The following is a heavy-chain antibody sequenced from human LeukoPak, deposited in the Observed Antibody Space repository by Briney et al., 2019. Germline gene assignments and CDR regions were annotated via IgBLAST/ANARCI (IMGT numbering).Heavy chain of an antibody. J-gene: IGHJ5*02. CDR1: GYTFTSYG. CDR2: INPNSGGT. Sequence: ASVMVSCKPSGYTFTSYGISWVRQAPGQGLEWMGWINPNSGGTNYAQKFQGRVTMTRDTSISTAYMELSSLRSDDTAVYYCARVSGEISDQNWFDPWGQGTLVTVSS. V-gene: IGHV1-2*02. CDR3: ARVSGEISDQNWFDP. D-gene: IGHD3-16*02.